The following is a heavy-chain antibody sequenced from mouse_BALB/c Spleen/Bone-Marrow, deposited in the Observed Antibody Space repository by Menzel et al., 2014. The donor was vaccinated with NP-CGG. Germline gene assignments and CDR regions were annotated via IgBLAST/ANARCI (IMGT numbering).Heavy chain of an antibody. V-gene: IGHV5-17*02. Sequence: EVQGVESGGGLVQPGGSRKLSCAASGFTFSSFGMHWVRQAPEKGLEWVAYISSGSSSIYYADTVKGRFTISRDNPKNNLLLQMPSLRSEDTAMYYCARRILLRYAMDYWGQGTSVTVSS. CDR2: ISSGSSSI. CDR3: ARRILLRYAMDY. CDR1: GFTFSSFG. D-gene: IGHD1-1*01. J-gene: IGHJ4*01.